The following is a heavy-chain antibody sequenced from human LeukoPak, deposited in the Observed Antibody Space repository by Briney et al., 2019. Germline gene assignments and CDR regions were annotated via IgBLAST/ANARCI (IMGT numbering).Heavy chain of an antibody. CDR1: GFTFSSYA. J-gene: IGHJ4*02. CDR2: ISYDGSNK. CDR3: ARDDPPPDDSSGYYPDY. Sequence: GSLRLSCAASGFTFSSYAMHWVRQAPGKGLEWVAVISYDGSNKYYADSVKGRFTISRDNSKNTLYLQMNSLRAEDTAVYYCARDDPPPDDSSGYYPDYWGQGTLVTVSS. D-gene: IGHD3-22*01. V-gene: IGHV3-30*01.